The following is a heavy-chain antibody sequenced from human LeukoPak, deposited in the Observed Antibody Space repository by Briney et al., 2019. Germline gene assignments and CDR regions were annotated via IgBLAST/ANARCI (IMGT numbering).Heavy chain of an antibody. CDR3: ARDLTYCSGGSCYSGYYYYYGMDV. J-gene: IGHJ6*02. Sequence: GGSLRLSCAASGFTFSSYSMNWVRQAPGKGLEWVSYISSSSSTIYYADSVKGRFTISRDNAKNSLYLQMNSLRDEDTAVYCCARDLTYCSGGSCYSGYYYYYGMDVWGQGTTVTVSS. CDR2: ISSSSSTI. CDR1: GFTFSSYS. D-gene: IGHD2-15*01. V-gene: IGHV3-48*02.